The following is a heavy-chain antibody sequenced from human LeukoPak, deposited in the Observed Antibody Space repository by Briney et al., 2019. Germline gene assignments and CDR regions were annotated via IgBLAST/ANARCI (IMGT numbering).Heavy chain of an antibody. CDR3: ARDHPAPGQLEDY. CDR1: GYTFTGYY. J-gene: IGHJ4*02. CDR2: IYPNSGGT. V-gene: IGHV1-2*02. D-gene: IGHD1-1*01. Sequence: GASVKVSCKASGYTFTGYYMHWVRQAPGQGLEWMGWIYPNSGGTNYAQKFQGRVTLTRDTSISTAYMELSSLTSDDTAVYYCARDHPAPGQLEDYWGQGTLVTVSS.